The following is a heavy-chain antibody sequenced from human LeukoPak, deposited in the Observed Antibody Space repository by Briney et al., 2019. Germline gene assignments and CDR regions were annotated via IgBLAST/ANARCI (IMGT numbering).Heavy chain of an antibody. CDR2: ISYDGSNK. Sequence: GRSLRLSCAASGFTFSSYGMHWVRQAPGKGLEWVAVISYDGSNKYYADSVKGRFTISRDNSKNTLYLQMNSLRAEDTAVYYCAKDRLAVTNPLSGGIRFYGMDVWGQGTTVTVSS. D-gene: IGHD4-17*01. CDR1: GFTFSSYG. V-gene: IGHV3-30*18. J-gene: IGHJ6*02. CDR3: AKDRLAVTNPLSGGIRFYGMDV.